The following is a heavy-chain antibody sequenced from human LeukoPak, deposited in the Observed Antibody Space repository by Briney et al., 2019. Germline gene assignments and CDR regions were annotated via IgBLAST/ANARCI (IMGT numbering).Heavy chain of an antibody. Sequence: GASVKVSCKASGGTFSSYAIXXXXXAPGQGXXXXXXXXXXXGTANYAQKFQGRXXXXXXESTSTAYMELSSLRSEDTAVYYCARRRGVWYYDSSGYYPFDYWGQGTLVTVSS. CDR1: GGTFSSYA. J-gene: IGHJ4*02. V-gene: IGHV1-69*13. CDR3: ARRRGVWYYDSSGYYPFDY. D-gene: IGHD3-22*01. CDR2: XXXXXGTA.